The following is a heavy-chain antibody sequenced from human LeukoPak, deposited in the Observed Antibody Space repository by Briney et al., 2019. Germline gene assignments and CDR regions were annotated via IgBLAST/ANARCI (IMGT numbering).Heavy chain of an antibody. CDR3: ARRYDFWSGYLT. CDR2: IYYSGST. J-gene: IGHJ5*02. D-gene: IGHD3-3*01. CDR1: GGSINSSSYY. Sequence: SETLSLTCTVSGGSINSSSYYWGWIRQPPGKGLEWIGSIYYSGSTYYNPSLKSRVTISVDTSKNQFSLKLSSVTAADTAVYYCARRYDFWSGYLTWGQGTLVTVSS. V-gene: IGHV4-39*01.